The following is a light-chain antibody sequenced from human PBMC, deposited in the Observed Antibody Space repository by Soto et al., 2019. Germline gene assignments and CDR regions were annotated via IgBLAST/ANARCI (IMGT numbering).Light chain of an antibody. CDR2: SNN. CDR1: SFNIGGNT. V-gene: IGLV1-44*01. CDR3: AAWDDSLNGVV. Sequence: QSVLTQPPSASGTPGQRVTISCSGSSFNIGGNTVNWYQQVTGTAPKLLINSNNQRPSGVPDRFSASKSGTSASLAISGLQSEDEADYYCAAWDDSLNGVVFGGGTKLT. J-gene: IGLJ2*01.